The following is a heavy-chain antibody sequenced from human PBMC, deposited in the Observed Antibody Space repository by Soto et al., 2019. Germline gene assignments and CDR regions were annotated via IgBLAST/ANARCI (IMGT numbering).Heavy chain of an antibody. CDR1: GYTFTSYY. V-gene: IGHV1-46*01. CDR2: INPSGGST. Sequence: GSVKVSCKASGYTFTSYYMHWVRQAPGQGLEWMGIINPSGGSTSYAQKFQGRVTMTRDTSTSTVYMELSSLRSEDTAVYYCARALVQLEPFDYWGQGTLVTVSS. J-gene: IGHJ4*02. CDR3: ARALVQLEPFDY. D-gene: IGHD1-1*01.